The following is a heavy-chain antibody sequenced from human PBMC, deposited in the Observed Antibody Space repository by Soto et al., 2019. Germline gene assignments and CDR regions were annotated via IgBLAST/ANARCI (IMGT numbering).Heavy chain of an antibody. V-gene: IGHV1-69*12. Sequence: QVQLVQSGAEVKKPGSSVKVSCKASGGTFSSYAISWVRQAPGQGLEWMGGIIPIFGTANYAQKFQGRVTITADESTSTAYMELSSLRSEDTAVYYCAKGHRIVGATNGYYGMDVWGQGTTVTVSS. CDR3: AKGHRIVGATNGYYGMDV. J-gene: IGHJ6*02. D-gene: IGHD1-26*01. CDR2: IIPIFGTA. CDR1: GGTFSSYA.